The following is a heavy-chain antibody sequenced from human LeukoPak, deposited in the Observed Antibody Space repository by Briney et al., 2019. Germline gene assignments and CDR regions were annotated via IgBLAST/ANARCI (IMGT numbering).Heavy chain of an antibody. V-gene: IGHV3-7*01. CDR1: GFTFSSYW. Sequence: GGSLRLSCAASGFTFSSYWMSWVRQAPGKGLEWVANIKQDGSEKYYVDSVKGRFTISRDNAKNSLYLQMNSLRAEDTAVYYCARGSVVVVAAKGNWFDPWGRGTLVTVSS. CDR2: IKQDGSEK. CDR3: ARGSVVVVAAKGNWFDP. D-gene: IGHD2-15*01. J-gene: IGHJ5*02.